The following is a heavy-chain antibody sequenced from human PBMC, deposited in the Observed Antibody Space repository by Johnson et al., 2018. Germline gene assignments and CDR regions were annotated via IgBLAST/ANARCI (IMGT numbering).Heavy chain of an antibody. CDR3: ASDSTFLGPIYFDH. Sequence: EVQLLESGGGLVKPGGSLRLSCATSGFSFSAYTMNWVRQAPGKGLEWVSSLSSRSSGIYYVDSVQGRFTISRDNARGSLYLQMDSLRAEDTAVYFCASDSTFLGPIYFDHWGQGALVIVSS. CDR1: GFSFSAYT. CDR2: LSSRSSGI. D-gene: IGHD3-16*01. J-gene: IGHJ4*02. V-gene: IGHV3-21*01.